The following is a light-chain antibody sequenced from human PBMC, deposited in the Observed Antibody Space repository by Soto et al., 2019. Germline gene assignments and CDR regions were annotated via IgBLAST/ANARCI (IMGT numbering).Light chain of an antibody. Sequence: EVVLTQSPATLSLSPGERATLSCRASQSVSSFLAWYQQKPGQPPRLLIFDVSNRATGIPARFSGSGSGTDFTPTISSVEAEDFAVYYCQHRSRWPLTFGGGTKLEIK. V-gene: IGKV3-11*01. J-gene: IGKJ4*01. CDR2: DVS. CDR3: QHRSRWPLT. CDR1: QSVSSF.